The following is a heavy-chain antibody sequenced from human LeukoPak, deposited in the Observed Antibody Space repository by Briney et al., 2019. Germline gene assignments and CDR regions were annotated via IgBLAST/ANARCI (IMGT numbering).Heavy chain of an antibody. CDR1: GFTFDDYA. V-gene: IGHV3-9*01. D-gene: IGHD6-13*01. Sequence: PGGSLRLSCAASGFTFDDYAMHWVRQAPGKGLEWVSGISWNSGSIGYADSVKGRFTISRDNSKNTLYLQMNSLRAEDTAVYYCARGGAAAGPGGPYYYGMDVWGKGTTVTVSS. CDR3: ARGGAAAGPGGPYYYGMDV. J-gene: IGHJ6*04. CDR2: ISWNSGSI.